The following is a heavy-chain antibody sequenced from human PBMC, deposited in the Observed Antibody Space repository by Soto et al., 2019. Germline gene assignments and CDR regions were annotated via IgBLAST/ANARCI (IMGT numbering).Heavy chain of an antibody. CDR3: ARRKKRSGPNYCDT. V-gene: IGHV1-8*01. CDR2: MNPYNGNA. CDR1: GYTFITFD. Sequence: ASVKVSCKASGYTFITFDINWVRPAAGQGLEWMGWMNPYNGNAGYAQKFQGRVTMTRNTSTSTAYMELSSLTSDDSAVYFCARRKKRSGPNYCDTWGQGTLVTVAS. J-gene: IGHJ4*02.